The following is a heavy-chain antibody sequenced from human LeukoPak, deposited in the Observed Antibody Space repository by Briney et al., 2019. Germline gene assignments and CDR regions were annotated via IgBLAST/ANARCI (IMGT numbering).Heavy chain of an antibody. J-gene: IGHJ5*01. D-gene: IGHD1-26*01. V-gene: IGHV3-23*01. CDR1: GFIVSSNY. CDR3: AKDPLGGGSSLINWFDS. Sequence: PGGSLRLSCAASGFIVSSNYMTWVRQAPGRGLEWVSTIGAYAARTYYADSVKGRFTTSRENSKSTLSLQMNSLRAEDTALYYCAKDPLGGGSSLINWFDSWGQGVWVTVSS. CDR2: IGAYAART.